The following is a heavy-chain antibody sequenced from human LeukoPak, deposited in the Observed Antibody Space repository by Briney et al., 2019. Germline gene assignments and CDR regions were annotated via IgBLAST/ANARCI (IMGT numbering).Heavy chain of an antibody. CDR1: GFTFDGYG. D-gene: IGHD3-9*01. CDR3: TKVTDWRTGFDY. CDR2: ITWNSDDM. J-gene: IGHJ4*02. V-gene: IGHV3-9*01. Sequence: PGGSLRLSCAASGFTFDGYGMYWVRQAPGKGLEWVLGITWNSDDMAYADSVKGRFTISSDNAKNCLYLQMNSLRVEDTALYYCTKVTDWRTGFDYWGQGTLVTVSS.